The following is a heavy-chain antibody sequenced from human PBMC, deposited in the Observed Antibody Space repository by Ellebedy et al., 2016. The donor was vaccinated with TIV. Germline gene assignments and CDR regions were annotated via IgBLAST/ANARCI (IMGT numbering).Heavy chain of an antibody. CDR1: GGSISNYS. CDR2: IYYSGST. J-gene: IGHJ4*02. CDR3: ARAFLEWFFDY. D-gene: IGHD3-3*01. Sequence: SETLSLXCTVSGGSISNYSWNWIRQPPGKGLEWIGYIYYSGSTNYNPSLKSRVTISVDTSKNQFSLKLSSVTAADTAVYYCARAFLEWFFDYWGQGTLVTVSS. V-gene: IGHV4-59*12.